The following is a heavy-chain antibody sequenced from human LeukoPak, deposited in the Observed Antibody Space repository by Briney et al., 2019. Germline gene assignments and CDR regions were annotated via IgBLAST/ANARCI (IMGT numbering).Heavy chain of an antibody. D-gene: IGHD3-10*01. V-gene: IGHV4-59*01. Sequence: SETLSLTCTVSGGSISSYYWSWIRQPPGKGLEWIGYIYYSGSTNCNPSLKSRVTISVDTSKNQFSLKLSSVTAADTAVYYCARRLVVRGVIISDWFDPWGQGTLVTVSS. CDR3: ARRLVVRGVIISDWFDP. CDR2: IYYSGST. J-gene: IGHJ5*02. CDR1: GGSISSYY.